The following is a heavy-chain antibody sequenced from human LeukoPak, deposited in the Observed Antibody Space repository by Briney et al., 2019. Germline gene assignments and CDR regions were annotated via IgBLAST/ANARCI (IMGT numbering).Heavy chain of an antibody. V-gene: IGHV4-30-4*01. CDR1: GGSISSGDYY. D-gene: IGHD3-10*01. J-gene: IGHJ6*04. Sequence: KPSQTLSLTCTVSGGSISSGDYYWSWIRQPPGKGLEWIGYIYYSGSTYYNPSLKSRVTISVDTSKNQFSLKLSSVTAADTAVYYCARVLEDDHRAYGMDVWGKGTTVTVSS. CDR2: IYYSGST. CDR3: ARVLEDDHRAYGMDV.